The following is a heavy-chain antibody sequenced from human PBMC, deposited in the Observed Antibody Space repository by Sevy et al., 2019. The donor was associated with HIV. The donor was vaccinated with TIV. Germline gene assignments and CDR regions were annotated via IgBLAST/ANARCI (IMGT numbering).Heavy chain of an antibody. CDR2: IKQDGSEK. CDR1: GFTFSSYW. CDR3: ARDLRWLQFNGWFDP. Sequence: GGSLRLSCAASGFTFSSYWVSWVRQAPGKGLEWVANIKQDGSEKYYVDSVKGRFTISRDNAKNSLYLQMNSLRAEDTAVYYCARDLRWLQFNGWFDPWGQGTLVTVSS. V-gene: IGHV3-7*01. J-gene: IGHJ5*02. D-gene: IGHD5-12*01.